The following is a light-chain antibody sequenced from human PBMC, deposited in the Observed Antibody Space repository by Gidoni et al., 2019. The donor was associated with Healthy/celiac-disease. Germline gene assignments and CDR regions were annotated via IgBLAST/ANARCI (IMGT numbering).Light chain of an antibody. Sequence: DIQMTQSPSSLSASVGDRVTITCRASQSSSSYLNWYQQKPGKAHKLLIYAASSLQSGVPSRFSGSGSGTDFTLTICSLQPEDFATYYCQQSYSTLRFTFGPGTKVDIK. J-gene: IGKJ3*01. V-gene: IGKV1-39*01. CDR2: AAS. CDR3: QQSYSTLRFT. CDR1: QSSSSY.